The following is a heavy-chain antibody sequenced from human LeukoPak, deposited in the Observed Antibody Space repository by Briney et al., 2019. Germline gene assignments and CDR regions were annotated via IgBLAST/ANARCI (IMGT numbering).Heavy chain of an antibody. D-gene: IGHD3-10*01. CDR2: IYYTGST. CDR3: ARVGTTMVRGVKWGFDP. Sequence: SETLSLTCTVSGGSISSYFWSWIQQPPGKGLEWIGYIYYTGSTSYNPSLKSRVTISVDTSKNQLSLKVGSVTAADTAVYYCARVGTTMVRGVKWGFDPWGQGTLVTVSS. CDR1: GGSISSYF. V-gene: IGHV4-59*08. J-gene: IGHJ5*02.